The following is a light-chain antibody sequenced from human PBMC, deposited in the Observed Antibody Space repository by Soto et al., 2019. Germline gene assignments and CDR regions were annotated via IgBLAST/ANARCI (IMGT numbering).Light chain of an antibody. Sequence: EIVLTQSPATLSLSPGERATLPCRASQSVGYHLAWYQQRPGQAPRLLIYDASNRATGVPARFSGFGYGTDFTLIISSLEPEDSAVYYCQHRDDWPPGATFGGGTKVEIK. V-gene: IGKV3-11*01. CDR3: QHRDDWPPGAT. CDR1: QSVGYH. J-gene: IGKJ4*01. CDR2: DAS.